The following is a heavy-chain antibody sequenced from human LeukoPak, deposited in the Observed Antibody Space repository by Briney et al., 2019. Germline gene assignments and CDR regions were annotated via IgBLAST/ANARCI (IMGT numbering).Heavy chain of an antibody. CDR3: ARDTVRGWLQCNGMEDDAFDI. CDR1: GFTLSTYA. D-gene: IGHD5-24*01. Sequence: GGSLRLSCAPSGFTLSTYAIDSVRQAPGKGLGRVAYIGRYGVTTYYADSVKGRFTISGGNAKNSLNLQMNSQRAEDTAVYYCARDTVRGWLQCNGMEDDAFDIWGQGTMVTVSS. CDR2: IGRYGVTT. V-gene: IGHV3-48*04. J-gene: IGHJ3*02.